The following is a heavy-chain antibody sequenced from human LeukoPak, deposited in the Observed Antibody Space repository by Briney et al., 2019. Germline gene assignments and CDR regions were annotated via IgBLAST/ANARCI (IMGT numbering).Heavy chain of an antibody. Sequence: SETLSLTCTVSGGSISSYYWSWIRQPAGKGLEWIGRIYTSGSTNYNPSLKSRVTISVDTSKNQISLNMRSVTAADTAICYCARRQQTGGDNGLHNWFDPWGQGILVTVSS. CDR1: GGSISSYY. D-gene: IGHD5-24*01. CDR2: IYTSGST. J-gene: IGHJ5*02. CDR3: ARRQQTGGDNGLHNWFDP. V-gene: IGHV4-4*07.